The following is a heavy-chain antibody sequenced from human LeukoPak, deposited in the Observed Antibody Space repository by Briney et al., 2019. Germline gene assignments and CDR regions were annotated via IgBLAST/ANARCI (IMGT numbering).Heavy chain of an antibody. Sequence: EASVKVSCKASGYTFTISGISWVRQATGQGLEWMGWISAYNDNTNYAQKVQGRVSMTTDTSTSTAYMELSSLRSDDTAVHYCARSPKLYPGYSSGWLGSHPEKHWYFDFWGRGTLVTVSS. CDR3: ARSPKLYPGYSSGWLGSHPEKHWYFDF. J-gene: IGHJ2*01. V-gene: IGHV1-18*01. CDR2: ISAYNDNT. D-gene: IGHD6-19*01. CDR1: GYTFTISG.